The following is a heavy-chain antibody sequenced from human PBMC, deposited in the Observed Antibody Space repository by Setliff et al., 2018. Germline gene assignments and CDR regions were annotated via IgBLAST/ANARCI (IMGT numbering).Heavy chain of an antibody. CDR3: ARLTGTDYYYYYMDV. D-gene: IGHD1-7*01. V-gene: IGHV2-70*11. CDR2: IDWDDDK. J-gene: IGHJ6*03. CDR1: GFSLSTSGMC. Sequence: SGPTLVNPTQTLTLTCAFSGFSLSTSGMCVSWIRQPPGKALEWLARIDWDDDKYYSTSLKTRLTISKDTSKNQVVLTMTNMDPVDTATYYCARLTGTDYYYYYMDVWGKGTTVTVSS.